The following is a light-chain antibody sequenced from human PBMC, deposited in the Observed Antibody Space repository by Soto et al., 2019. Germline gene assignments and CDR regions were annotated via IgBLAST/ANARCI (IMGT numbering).Light chain of an antibody. J-gene: IGLJ1*01. CDR1: SSDIGGYKF. CDR2: EVF. CDR3: SSYTSSNTPYV. V-gene: IGLV2-14*01. Sequence: QSVLTQPASVSGSPGQSITISCTGTSSDIGGYKFVSWYQQHPGKAPKLIIYEVFYRPSGVSNRFSGSKSGNTASLTISGLQAEDEADYYCSSYTSSNTPYVFGTGTKVTVL.